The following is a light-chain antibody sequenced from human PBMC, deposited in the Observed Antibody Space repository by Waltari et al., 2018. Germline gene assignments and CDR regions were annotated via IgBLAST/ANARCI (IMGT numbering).Light chain of an antibody. CDR1: QSVSSY. Sequence: EIVLPQSPATLSLSPGERATLSCRASQSVSSYLASYQQKPGQAPRLLIYDASNRATGIPARFSGSGSGTDFTLTISSLEPEDLAVYYCQQRSNWPPYTFGQGTKLEIK. CDR2: DAS. J-gene: IGKJ2*01. V-gene: IGKV3-11*01. CDR3: QQRSNWPPYT.